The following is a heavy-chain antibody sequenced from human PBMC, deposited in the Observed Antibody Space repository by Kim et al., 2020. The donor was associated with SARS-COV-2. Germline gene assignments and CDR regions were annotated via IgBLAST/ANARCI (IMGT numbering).Heavy chain of an antibody. D-gene: IGHD1-26*01. CDR3: ARGATTEV. CDR1: GFTFATYT. J-gene: IGHJ4*02. Sequence: GGSLRLSCAASGFTFATYTMNWVRQAPGKGLEWVSFISDAGGRTHYADSVKGRFTISRDNSKNTLYLQMNSLRAEDTAVYYCARGATTEVWGQGTLVTVSS. CDR2: ISDAGGRT. V-gene: IGHV3-23*01.